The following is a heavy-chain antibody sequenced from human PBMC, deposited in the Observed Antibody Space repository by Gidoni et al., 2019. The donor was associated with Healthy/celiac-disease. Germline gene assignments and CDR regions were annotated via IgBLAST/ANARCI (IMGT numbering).Heavy chain of an antibody. V-gene: IGHV3-30*18. CDR1: GLTFSSYG. Sequence: QVQLVESGGGVVQPGRSLRLSCAASGLTFSSYGMHWARQAPGKGLEWVAVISYDGSNKYYADSVKGRFTISRDNSKNTLYLQMNSLRAEDTAVYYCAKDGWELLRFDYWGQGTLVTVSS. J-gene: IGHJ4*02. CDR2: ISYDGSNK. D-gene: IGHD1-26*01. CDR3: AKDGWELLRFDY.